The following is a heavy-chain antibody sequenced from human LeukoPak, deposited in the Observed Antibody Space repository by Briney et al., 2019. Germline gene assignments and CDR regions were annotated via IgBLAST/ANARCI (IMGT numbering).Heavy chain of an antibody. J-gene: IGHJ1*01. CDR3: AKDGHYDSSGFTLRY. D-gene: IGHD3-22*01. CDR1: GFTFTNYA. Sequence: GGSLRLSCAASGFTFTNYAITWVRQAPGKGLEWVSTISSSGANTYYADSVRGRFTISRDNSKNTLYLQMNSLRAEDTAVYYCAKDGHYDSSGFTLRYWGQGTLVTVSS. CDR2: ISSSGANT. V-gene: IGHV3-23*01.